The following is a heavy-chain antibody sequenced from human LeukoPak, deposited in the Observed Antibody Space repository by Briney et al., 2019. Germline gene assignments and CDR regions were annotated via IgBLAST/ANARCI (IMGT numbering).Heavy chain of an antibody. CDR1: GFTFSNAW. CDR3: AKDPFGCSGGSCYLDGYFQH. J-gene: IGHJ1*01. V-gene: IGHV3-23*01. Sequence: GGSLRLSCAASGFTFSNAWMNWVRQAPGKGLEWVSAISGSGGSTYYADSVKGRFTIPRDNSKNTLYLQMNSLRAEDTAVYYCAKDPFGCSGGSCYLDGYFQHWGQGTLVTVSS. CDR2: ISGSGGST. D-gene: IGHD2-15*01.